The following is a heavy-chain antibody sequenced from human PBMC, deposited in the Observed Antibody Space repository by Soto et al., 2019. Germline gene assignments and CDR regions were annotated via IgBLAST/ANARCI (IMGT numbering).Heavy chain of an antibody. J-gene: IGHJ6*02. Sequence: RCSLRQSHEQRLEWMGWINPGNGNTKYSQTFQGRVTITRDTSASTAYMELSSLRSEDTAVYYCARAVARGVKTIYYYYGMDVWGQGTTVTVSS. D-gene: IGHD3-10*01. CDR2: INPGNGNT. V-gene: IGHV1-3*01. CDR3: ARAVARGVKTIYYYYGMDV.